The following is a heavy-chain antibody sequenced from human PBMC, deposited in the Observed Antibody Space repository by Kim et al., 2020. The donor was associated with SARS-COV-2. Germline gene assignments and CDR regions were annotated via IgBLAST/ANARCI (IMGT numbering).Heavy chain of an antibody. CDR1: SGSISSSSYY. CDR2: IYYSGST. Sequence: SETLSLTCTVSSGSISSSSYYWGWIRQPPGKGLEWIGSIYYSGSTYYKSSLKSRVTISVDTSKNQFSLKLTSVTAADTAVYYCARDYYGSGSYYYYYGMDVWGQGTTVTVSS. CDR3: ARDYYGSGSYYYYYGMDV. V-gene: IGHV4-39*07. J-gene: IGHJ6*02. D-gene: IGHD3-10*01.